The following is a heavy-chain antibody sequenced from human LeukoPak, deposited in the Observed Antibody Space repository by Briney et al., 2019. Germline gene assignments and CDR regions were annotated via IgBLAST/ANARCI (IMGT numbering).Heavy chain of an antibody. J-gene: IGHJ4*02. CDR3: ARATAENDH. D-gene: IGHD1-14*01. CDR1: GYTFTAYY. CDR2: INPKTGGT. Sequence: ASVKVSCKASGYTFTAYYMHWVRQAPGQGLEWMGWINPKTGGTSYAQKFQGRVTMTRDTSISTVNMELSRLTSDATAVYYCARATAENDHWGQGTLVTVSS. V-gene: IGHV1-2*02.